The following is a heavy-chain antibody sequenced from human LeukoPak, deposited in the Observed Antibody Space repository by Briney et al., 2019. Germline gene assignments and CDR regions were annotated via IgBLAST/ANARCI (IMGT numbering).Heavy chain of an antibody. V-gene: IGHV3-23*01. CDR1: GFSFSSDA. Sequence: GGSLRLSWAASGFSFSSDAMSWVRLAPGEGLDSVAAIRGSRGSTSYADSVKGRLPISRDNTKNTLYLQMNSLRAEDTAVYYCATDQLSAVGVYYGMDVWGQGTTVTVSS. D-gene: IGHD6-25*01. CDR2: IRGSRGST. J-gene: IGHJ6*02. CDR3: ATDQLSAVGVYYGMDV.